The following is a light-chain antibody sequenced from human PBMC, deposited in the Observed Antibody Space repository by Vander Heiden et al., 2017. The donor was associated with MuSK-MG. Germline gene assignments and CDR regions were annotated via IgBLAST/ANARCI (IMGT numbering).Light chain of an antibody. V-gene: IGLV1-40*01. CDR2: GNS. CDR3: QYYDSSLSGVV. CDR1: SSNIGAGYD. J-gene: IGLJ3*02. Sequence: QSVLTQPPSVSGAPGQRVTISCTGSSSNIGAGYDVHWYQQLQGTHPKRRSEGNSNRPSGVPARFSGYKSGTYASLEITGLQAEDEAYYDCQYYDSSLSGVVFGGGTKLTVL.